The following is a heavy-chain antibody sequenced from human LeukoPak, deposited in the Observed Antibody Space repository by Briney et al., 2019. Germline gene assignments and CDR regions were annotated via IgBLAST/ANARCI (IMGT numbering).Heavy chain of an antibody. Sequence: SCKASGYTFTSYAMSWVRQAPGKGLEWVSAISGSGGSTYYADSVKGRFTISRDNSKNTLYLQMNSLRAEDTAVYYCAKTRGGWYDYWGQGTLVTVSS. CDR3: AKTRGGWYDY. CDR2: ISGSGGST. CDR1: GYTFTSYA. J-gene: IGHJ4*02. D-gene: IGHD6-19*01. V-gene: IGHV3-23*01.